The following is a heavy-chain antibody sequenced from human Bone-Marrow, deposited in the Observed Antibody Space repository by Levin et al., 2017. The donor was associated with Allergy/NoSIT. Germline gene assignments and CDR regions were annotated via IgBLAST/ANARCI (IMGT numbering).Heavy chain of an antibody. CDR1: GFTFSSYA. D-gene: IGHD3-22*01. CDR2: ISGSGGST. V-gene: IGHV3-23*01. J-gene: IGHJ5*02. CDR3: AKDSYYYDRSGYFRP. Sequence: GGSLRLSCAASGFTFSSYAMSWVRQAPGKGLEWVSAISGSGGSTYYADSVKGRFTISRDNSKNTLYLQMNSLRAEDTAVYYCAKDSYYYDRSGYFRPWGQGTLVTVSS.